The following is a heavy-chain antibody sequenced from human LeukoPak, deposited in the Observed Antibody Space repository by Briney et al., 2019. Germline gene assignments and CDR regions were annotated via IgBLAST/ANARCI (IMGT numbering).Heavy chain of an antibody. V-gene: IGHV3-21*01. Sequence: PGGSLRLSCAASGSTFNSWSMHWVRQAPGKGLEWISSITTRSDYISYADSVRGRFTISRDNAKNFLYLQMNSLRAEDTAMYYCARDPSPGDYWGQGTLVTVSS. CDR3: ARDPSPGDY. CDR1: GSTFNSWS. CDR2: ITTRSDYI. D-gene: IGHD1-14*01. J-gene: IGHJ4*02.